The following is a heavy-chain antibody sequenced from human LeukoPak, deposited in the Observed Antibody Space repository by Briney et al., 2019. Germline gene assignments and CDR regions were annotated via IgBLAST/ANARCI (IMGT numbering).Heavy chain of an antibody. Sequence: GGSPRLSCAASGLTFNSSATTWVRPAPGEGLEWVGRIKKKSEGGTTDYDASVKGRFTISRDESENTVYVEMNSLRIEDSGVYYCQGSSYSIGRGSFHYMDFWGKGTTVTVSS. J-gene: IGHJ6*03. CDR1: GLTFNSSA. CDR3: QGSSYSIGRGSFHYMDF. V-gene: IGHV3-15*01. CDR2: IKKKSEGGTT. D-gene: IGHD2/OR15-2a*01.